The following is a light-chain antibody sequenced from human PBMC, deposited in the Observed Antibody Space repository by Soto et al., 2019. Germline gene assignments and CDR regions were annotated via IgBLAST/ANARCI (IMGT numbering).Light chain of an antibody. J-gene: IGKJ5*01. Sequence: DIQMTQSPSSLSASIGDRVTITCRASQNIGSFLNWYQQKPGEAPRLLVYSAFRIQSGVPSRFNASGSGTDFTLTISSLQPDDVSTSDCQHGSATPITFGTGTRLDTK. V-gene: IGKV1-39*01. CDR2: SAF. CDR3: QHGSATPIT. CDR1: QNIGSF.